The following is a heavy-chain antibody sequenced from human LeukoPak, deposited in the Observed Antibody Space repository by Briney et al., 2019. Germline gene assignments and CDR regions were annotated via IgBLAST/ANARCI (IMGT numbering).Heavy chain of an antibody. CDR1: GFSFSTYG. CDR3: AKDPCSSTTCYASLNY. V-gene: IGHV3-30*02. J-gene: IGHJ4*02. Sequence: GESLRLSCAASGFSFSTYGMHWVRQAPGKGLEWVAHKRYDGSNKDYADSAKGRFTISRDNSKNTLYLQRDSLRAGDTAVYYCAKDPCSSTTCYASLNYWGQGTLVTVSS. CDR2: KRYDGSNK. D-gene: IGHD2-2*01.